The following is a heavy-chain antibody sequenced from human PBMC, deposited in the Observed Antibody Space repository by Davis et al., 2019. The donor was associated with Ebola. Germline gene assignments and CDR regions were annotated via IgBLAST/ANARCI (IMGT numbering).Heavy chain of an antibody. D-gene: IGHD2-2*02. J-gene: IGHJ4*02. CDR2: ISSSSSYI. Sequence: GESLKISCAASGFTFSSYSMNWVRQAPGKGLEWVSSISSSSSYIYYADSVKGRFTISRDNAKNSLYLQMNSLRAEDTAVYYCAREVVPAAISDYWGQGTLVTVSS. CDR3: AREVVPAAISDY. CDR1: GFTFSSYS. V-gene: IGHV3-21*01.